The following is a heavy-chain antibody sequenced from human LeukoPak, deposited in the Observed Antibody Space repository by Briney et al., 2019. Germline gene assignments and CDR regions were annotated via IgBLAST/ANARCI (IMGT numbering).Heavy chain of an antibody. J-gene: IGHJ4*02. V-gene: IGHV3-11*01. CDR1: GFTFSDYY. CDR3: ARGGTRYDFWSGYYRGGTFDY. Sequence: GGSLRLSCAASGFTFSDYYMSWIRQAPGKGLEWVSYISSSGSTIYYADSVKGRFTISREKAKTSLYLKMNSLRAEDTAVYYWARGGTRYDFWSGYYRGGTFDYWGQGTLVTVSS. CDR2: ISSSGSTI. D-gene: IGHD3-3*01.